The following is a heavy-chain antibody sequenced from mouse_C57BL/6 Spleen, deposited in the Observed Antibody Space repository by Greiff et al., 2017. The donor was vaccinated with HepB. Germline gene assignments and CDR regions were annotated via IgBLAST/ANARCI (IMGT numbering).Heavy chain of an antibody. CDR1: GFTFTDYY. Sequence: EVQRVESGGGLVQPGGSLSLSCAASGFTFTDYYMSWVRQPPGKALEWLGFIRNKANGYTTEYSASVKGRFTISRDNSQSILYLQMNALRAEDSATYYCARYGISMITTSHYYAMDYWGQGTSVTVSS. D-gene: IGHD2-4*01. J-gene: IGHJ4*01. V-gene: IGHV7-3*01. CDR2: IRNKANGYTT. CDR3: ARYGISMITTSHYYAMDY.